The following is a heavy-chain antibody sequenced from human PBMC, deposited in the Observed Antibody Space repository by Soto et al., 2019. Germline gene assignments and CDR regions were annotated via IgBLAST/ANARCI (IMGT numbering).Heavy chain of an antibody. V-gene: IGHV1-18*01. Sequence: GASVKVSCKASGYTFSSFGISWVRQAPGQGLEWMGWISAYDGNTNYAQRLQGRVTLATDTSTNTVYMELRSLTSDDTAVYFCARHDPRLSTINIDYWGQGTQVTVSS. J-gene: IGHJ4*02. CDR1: GYTFSSFG. CDR3: ARHDPRLSTINIDY. CDR2: ISAYDGNT. D-gene: IGHD1-1*01.